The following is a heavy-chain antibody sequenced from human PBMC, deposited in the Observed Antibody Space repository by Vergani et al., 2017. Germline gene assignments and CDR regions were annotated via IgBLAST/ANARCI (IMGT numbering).Heavy chain of an antibody. J-gene: IGHJ4*02. Sequence: EVQLVESGGGLVQPGGSLRLSCAASGFTFSSYWLHWVRQAPGKGLVWVSRIHSDGSTTNYADSVMGRFTISRDNAKNTLYLQMNSLRAEDTAMYYCARQIDSXGTLWGQGTLVTVSS. CDR1: GFTFSSYW. V-gene: IGHV3-74*01. CDR3: ARQIDSXGTL. D-gene: IGHD3-22*01. CDR2: IHSDGSTT.